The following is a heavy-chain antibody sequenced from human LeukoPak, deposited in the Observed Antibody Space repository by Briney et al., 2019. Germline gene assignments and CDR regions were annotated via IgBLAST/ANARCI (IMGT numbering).Heavy chain of an antibody. V-gene: IGHV4-39*07. CDR3: ARPYGSGSSFDY. CDR2: IYYSGST. J-gene: IGHJ4*02. CDR1: GGSISSSSYY. Sequence: PSETLSLTCTVSGGSISSSSYYWGWIRQPPGKGLEWIGSIYYSGSTYYNPSLKSRVTISVDTSKNQFSLKLSSVTAADTAVYYCARPYGSGSSFDYWGQGTLVTVSS. D-gene: IGHD3-10*01.